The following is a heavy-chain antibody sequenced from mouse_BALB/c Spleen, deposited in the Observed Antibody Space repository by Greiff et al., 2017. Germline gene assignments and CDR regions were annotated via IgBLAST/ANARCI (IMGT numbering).Heavy chain of an antibody. V-gene: IGHV5-17*02. Sequence: EVHLVESGGGLVQPGGSRKLSCAASGFTFSSFGMHWVRQAPEKGLEWVAYISSGSSTIYYADTVKGRFTISRDNPKNTLFLQMTSLRSEDTAMYNCGSGARATPFAYWGQGTLVTVSA. CDR3: GSGARATPFAY. CDR2: ISSGSSTI. CDR1: GFTFSSFG. D-gene: IGHD3-1*01. J-gene: IGHJ3*01.